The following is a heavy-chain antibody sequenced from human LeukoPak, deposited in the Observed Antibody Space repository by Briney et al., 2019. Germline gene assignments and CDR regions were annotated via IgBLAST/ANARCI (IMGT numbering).Heavy chain of an antibody. V-gene: IGHV4-31*03. CDR2: IYYSGST. CDR1: GGSISSGGYY. J-gene: IGHJ6*02. D-gene: IGHD3-3*01. Sequence: SQTLSLTCTVSGGSISSGGYYWSWIRQHPGKGLEWIGYIYYSGSTYYNPSLKSRVTISVDTSKNQFSLKLSSVTAADTAVYYCARVSGPYYYYYGMDVWGQGTTVTVSS. CDR3: ARVSGPYYYYYGMDV.